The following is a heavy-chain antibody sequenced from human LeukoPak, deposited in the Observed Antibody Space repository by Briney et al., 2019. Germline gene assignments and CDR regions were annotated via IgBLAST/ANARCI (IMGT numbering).Heavy chain of an antibody. CDR3: ARDRVCTSCYRAYYYYGMDV. Sequence: PGRSLRLSCAASGLTFSSYAMHWVRQAPGKGLEWVAVISYDGSNKYYADSVKGRFTISRGNSKNTLYLQMNSLRAEDTAVYYCARDRVCTSCYRAYYYYGMDVWGQGTTVTVSS. V-gene: IGHV3-30-3*01. CDR1: GLTFSSYA. D-gene: IGHD2-2*02. CDR2: ISYDGSNK. J-gene: IGHJ6*02.